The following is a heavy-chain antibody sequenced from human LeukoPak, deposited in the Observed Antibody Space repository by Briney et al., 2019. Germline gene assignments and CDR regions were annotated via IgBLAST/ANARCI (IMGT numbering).Heavy chain of an antibody. CDR2: IHSDGTTT. D-gene: IGHD2-15*01. V-gene: IGHV3-74*01. Sequence: QTGGSLRLSCAASGFTFSSYWMHWVRQAPGKGLVWVSRIHSDGTTTSYVDSVKGRFTVSRDNAKNTLYLQMNSLRAEDTAVYYCARGRYCTVGSCSSAWFDPWGQGALVTVSS. J-gene: IGHJ5*02. CDR3: ARGRYCTVGSCSSAWFDP. CDR1: GFTFSSYW.